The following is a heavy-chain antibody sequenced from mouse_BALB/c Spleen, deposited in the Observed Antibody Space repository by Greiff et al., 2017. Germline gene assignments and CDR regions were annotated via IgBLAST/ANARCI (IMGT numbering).Heavy chain of an antibody. J-gene: IGHJ3*01. CDR1: GFTFSSYA. V-gene: IGHV5-6-5*01. CDR2: ISSGGST. CDR3: ARDASYDGSRFAY. Sequence: EVNVVESGGGLVKPGGSLKLSCAASGFTFSSYAMSWVRQTPEKRLEWVASISSGGSTYYPDSVKGRFTISSDNARNILYLQMSSLRSEDTAMYYCARDASYDGSRFAYWGQGTLVTVSA. D-gene: IGHD2-3*01.